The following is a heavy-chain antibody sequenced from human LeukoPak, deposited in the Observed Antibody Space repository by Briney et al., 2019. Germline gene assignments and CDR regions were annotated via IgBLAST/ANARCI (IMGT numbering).Heavy chain of an antibody. CDR3: ARGRFLEWLPRERSMYYYYMDV. Sequence: SETLSLTCTVSGYSISSGYYWGWIRQPPGKGLDWIGSTYHSGSTYYNPSLKSRVTISVDTSKNQFSLKLSSVTAADTAVYYCARGRFLEWLPRERSMYYYYMDVWGKGTTVTVSS. V-gene: IGHV4-38-2*02. CDR1: GYSISSGYY. CDR2: TYHSGST. D-gene: IGHD3-3*01. J-gene: IGHJ6*03.